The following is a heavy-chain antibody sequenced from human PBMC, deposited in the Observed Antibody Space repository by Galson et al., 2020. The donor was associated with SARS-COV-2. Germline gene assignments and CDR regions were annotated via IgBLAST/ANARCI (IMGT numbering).Heavy chain of an antibody. D-gene: IGHD4-17*01. CDR2: IYYSGTS. CDR3: ARLGDYSDYVSYFHD. J-gene: IGHJ1*01. Sequence: ASETLSLTCTVSGGSITSSGYYWVWLRQPPGKGLEWIGSIYYSGTSYYNPSLKSRITMSVDTSKNQFYLKLNSVTAADTALYFCARLGDYSDYVSYFHDWGQGTLVTVSS. CDR1: GGSITSSGYY. V-gene: IGHV4-39*01.